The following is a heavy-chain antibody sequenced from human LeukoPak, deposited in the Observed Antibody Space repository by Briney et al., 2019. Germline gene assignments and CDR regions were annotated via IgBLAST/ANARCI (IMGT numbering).Heavy chain of an antibody. CDR1: GGTFSSYA. CDR2: IIPIFGTA. D-gene: IGHD4-17*01. CDR3: ARDRGYGDYGPFDY. J-gene: IGHJ4*02. V-gene: IGHV1-69*05. Sequence: ASVKVSCKASGGTFSSYAISWVLQAPGQGLEWMGRIIPIFGTANYAQKFQGRVTITTDESTSTAYMELSSLRSEDTAVYYCARDRGYGDYGPFDYWGQGTLVTVSS.